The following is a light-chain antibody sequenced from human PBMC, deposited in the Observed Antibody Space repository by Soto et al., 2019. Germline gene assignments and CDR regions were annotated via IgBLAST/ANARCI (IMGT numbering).Light chain of an antibody. J-gene: IGLJ1*01. CDR2: DNN. CDR1: SSNIGNNY. Sequence: QSVLTQPPSVSAVPGQKVTVSCSGSSSNIGNNYVSWYQQLPGTAPKLFIYDNNKRPSGIPDRFSGSKSGTSATLGITGLQTGDEADYYCSSYSATNTLVFGSGTKVTVL. V-gene: IGLV1-51*01. CDR3: SSYSATNTLV.